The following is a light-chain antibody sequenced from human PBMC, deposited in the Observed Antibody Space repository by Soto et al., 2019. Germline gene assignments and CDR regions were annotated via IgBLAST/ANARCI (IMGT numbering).Light chain of an antibody. Sequence: LTQPASVSGSPGQSITISCTGTSSDIGRYNYVSWYQQYPGKAPKFMIYDVSNRPSGVSNRFSGSKSGNTASLTISGLQADVLADYYCTSYISSTTYVFGTGTKVTVL. CDR3: TSYISSTTYV. J-gene: IGLJ1*01. V-gene: IGLV2-14*01. CDR1: SSDIGRYNY. CDR2: DVS.